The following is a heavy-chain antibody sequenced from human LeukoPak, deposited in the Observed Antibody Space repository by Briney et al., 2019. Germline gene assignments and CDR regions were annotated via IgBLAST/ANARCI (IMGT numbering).Heavy chain of an antibody. CDR3: ARGGKSAFYYGKDV. J-gene: IGHJ6*02. Sequence: GGSLRLSCAASGFTFSSYGMHWVRQAPGKGLEWVASTWSDGSNKYYADSVKGRFTISRDNYKNTLYLQKNSVRAEDTAAYYCARGGKSAFYYGKDVWGQGTTVTVSS. V-gene: IGHV3-33*01. CDR1: GFTFSSYG. D-gene: IGHD5-12*01. CDR2: TWSDGSNK.